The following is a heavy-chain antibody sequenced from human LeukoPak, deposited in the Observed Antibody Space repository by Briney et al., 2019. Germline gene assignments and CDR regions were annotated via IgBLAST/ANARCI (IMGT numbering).Heavy chain of an antibody. V-gene: IGHV1-69*04. CDR3: ARDNYYDSSGYYHY. CDR1: GGTFSSYA. D-gene: IGHD3-22*01. Sequence: SVKVSCKASGGTFSSYAISWVRQAPGQGLEWMGRIIPILGIANYAQKFQGRVTITADKSTSTAYMELSSLRSEDTAVYFCARDNYYDSSGYYHYWGQGTLVTVSS. CDR2: IIPILGIA. J-gene: IGHJ4*02.